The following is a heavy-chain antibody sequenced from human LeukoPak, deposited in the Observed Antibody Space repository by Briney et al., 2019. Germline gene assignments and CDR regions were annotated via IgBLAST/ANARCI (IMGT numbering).Heavy chain of an antibody. V-gene: IGHV4-59*02. CDR3: ARGSYCSGGRCMFDY. Sequence: PSETLSLTCTVSGGSVSSYYWSWIRQPPGKGLEWIGHVYHTGNTNYNPSLKSRVTISADTSKNELSLKLSSVTAADTAVYYCARGSYCSGGRCMFDYWGQGTLVTVSS. D-gene: IGHD2-15*01. CDR2: VYHTGNT. J-gene: IGHJ4*02. CDR1: GGSVSSYY.